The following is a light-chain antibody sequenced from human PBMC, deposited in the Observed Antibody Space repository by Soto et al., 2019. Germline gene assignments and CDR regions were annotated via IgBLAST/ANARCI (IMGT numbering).Light chain of an antibody. CDR1: QTISSW. J-gene: IGKJ2*01. Sequence: DIQMTQSPSTLSGSVGDRVTITCRASQTISSWLAWYQQKPGKAPKLLIYKTSNLESGVPSRFSGSGSGADFTLTISSLEPEDFAVYYCQQRSNWPPYTFGQGTKVDIK. V-gene: IGKV1-5*03. CDR3: QQRSNWPPYT. CDR2: KTS.